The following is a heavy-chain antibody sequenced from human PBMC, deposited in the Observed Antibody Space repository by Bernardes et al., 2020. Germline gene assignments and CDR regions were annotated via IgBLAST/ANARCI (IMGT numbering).Heavy chain of an antibody. CDR1: GGSVSSGSYY. D-gene: IGHD3-3*01. CDR2: IYYSGST. Sequence: SETLSLTCTVSGGSVSSGSYYWSWIRQPPGKGLEWIGYIYYSGSTNYNPSLKSRVTISVDTSKNQFSLKLSSVTAADTAVYYCAREGVGDTIFGVVRYGMDV. V-gene: IGHV4-61*01. CDR3: AREGVGDTIFGVVRYGMDV. J-gene: IGHJ6*01.